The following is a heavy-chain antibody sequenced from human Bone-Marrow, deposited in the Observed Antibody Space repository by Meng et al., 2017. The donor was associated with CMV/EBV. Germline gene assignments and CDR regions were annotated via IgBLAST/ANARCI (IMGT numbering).Heavy chain of an antibody. Sequence: SVKVSCKASGGTFSSYAISWVRQAPGQGLEWMGGIIPIFGTANYAQKFQGRVTITTDESTSTAYMELSSLRSEDTAVYYCARDQGGRVVPAAMGYFDDWGQGTLVTVSS. V-gene: IGHV1-69*05. CDR3: ARDQGGRVVPAAMGYFDD. J-gene: IGHJ4*02. D-gene: IGHD2-2*01. CDR1: GGTFSSYA. CDR2: IIPIFGTA.